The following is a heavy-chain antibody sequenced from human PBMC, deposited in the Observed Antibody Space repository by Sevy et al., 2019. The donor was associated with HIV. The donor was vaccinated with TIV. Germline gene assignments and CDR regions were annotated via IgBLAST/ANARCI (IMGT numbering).Heavy chain of an antibody. CDR3: ARDGGSRYCYGSDTYMMDF. D-gene: IGHD3-10*01. V-gene: IGHV1-18*01. CDR1: GYDFIRHD. Sequence: ASVKVSCKASGYDFIRHDITWVRQAPGQGLEWLGWTSPYNGNTDPAQKFQGRVSMTTDTSTTTAYMELSSLTSDDTAVYYCARDGGSRYCYGSDTYMMDFWGQGTTVTVSS. CDR2: TSPYNGNT. J-gene: IGHJ6*02.